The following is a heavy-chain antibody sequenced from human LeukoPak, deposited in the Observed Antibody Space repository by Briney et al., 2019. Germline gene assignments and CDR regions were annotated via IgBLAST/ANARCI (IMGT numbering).Heavy chain of an antibody. CDR3: ASFYDFLPGFDY. CDR2: ISSSGSTI. CDR1: GFTFTSYA. J-gene: IGHJ4*02. Sequence: GGSLRLSCAASGFTFTSYAMNWVRQAPGKGLEWVSYISSSGSTIYYADSVKGRFTISRDNAKNSLYLQMNSLRAEDTAVYYCASFYDFLPGFDYWGQGPLVTVSS. D-gene: IGHD3-9*01. V-gene: IGHV3-48*03.